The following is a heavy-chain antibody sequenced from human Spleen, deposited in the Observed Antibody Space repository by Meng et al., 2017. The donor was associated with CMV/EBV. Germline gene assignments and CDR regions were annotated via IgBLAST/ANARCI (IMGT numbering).Heavy chain of an antibody. CDR1: GGSFSVYY. J-gene: IGHJ3*02. Sequence: SETLSLTCAVYGGSFSVYYWSWIRQTPGKGLEWIGEINHTGFSNYNPSLKSRVTISVDTSKNHLSLKLSSVTAADTAVYYCARATTGTAGVFYIWGQGTMVTVSS. V-gene: IGHV4-34*01. D-gene: IGHD1-1*01. CDR2: INHTGFS. CDR3: ARATTGTAGVFYI.